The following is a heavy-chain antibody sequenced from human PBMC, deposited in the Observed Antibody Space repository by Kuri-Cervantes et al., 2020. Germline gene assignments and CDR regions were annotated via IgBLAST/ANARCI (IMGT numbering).Heavy chain of an antibody. CDR3: ARSIAAASYPFFDY. CDR1: GYTFTGYY. J-gene: IGHJ4*02. Sequence: SVKVSCKASGYTFTGYYMHWVRQAPGQGLEWMGWINPNSGGTNYAQKFQGRVTMTGDTSISTTYMELSRLRSDDTAVYYCARSIAAASYPFFDYWGQGTLVTVSS. CDR2: INPNSGGT. D-gene: IGHD6-13*01. V-gene: IGHV1-2*02.